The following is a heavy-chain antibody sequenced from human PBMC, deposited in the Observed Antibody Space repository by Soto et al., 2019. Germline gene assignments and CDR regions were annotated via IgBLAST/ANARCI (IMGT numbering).Heavy chain of an antibody. Sequence: EVQLLESGGGLVQPGGSLRLSCAASGFTFSNYAMSWVRQAPGKGLEWVSGISESVGSTYYADFVKGRFTISRDNSKNTLYIQMNSLRAEDTAVYYCAKWGNDWVNNYYGMDVWGQGTTVTVSS. D-gene: IGHD1-1*01. CDR3: AKWGNDWVNNYYGMDV. CDR1: GFTFSNYA. J-gene: IGHJ6*02. CDR2: ISESVGST. V-gene: IGHV3-23*01.